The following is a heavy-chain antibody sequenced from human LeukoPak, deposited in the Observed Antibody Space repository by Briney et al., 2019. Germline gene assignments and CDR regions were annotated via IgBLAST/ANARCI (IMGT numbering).Heavy chain of an antibody. V-gene: IGHV3-23*01. Sequence: GGSLRLSCAASGFTFSSYAMSWVRQAPGKGLEWVSAISGSGGSTYYADSVKGRFTISRDNSKNTLYLQMNSLRAEDTAVYYCAHGSGWSEGGFDYWGQGTLVTVSS. CDR2: ISGSGGST. CDR3: AHGSGWSEGGFDY. CDR1: GFTFSSYA. J-gene: IGHJ4*02. D-gene: IGHD6-19*01.